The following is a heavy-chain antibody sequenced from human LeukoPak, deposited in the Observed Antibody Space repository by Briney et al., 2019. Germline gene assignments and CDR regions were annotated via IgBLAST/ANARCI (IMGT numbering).Heavy chain of an antibody. V-gene: IGHV3-30*02. CDR3: AKERTLYYYYMDV. CDR1: GFTFSSYG. CDR2: IRYDGSNK. J-gene: IGHJ6*03. D-gene: IGHD2-2*01. Sequence: GGSLRLSCAASGFTFSSYGMHWVRQAPGKGPEWVAFIRYDGSNKYYADSVKGRFTISRDNSKNTLYLQMNSLRAEDTAVYYCAKERTLYYYYMDVWGKGTTVTVPS.